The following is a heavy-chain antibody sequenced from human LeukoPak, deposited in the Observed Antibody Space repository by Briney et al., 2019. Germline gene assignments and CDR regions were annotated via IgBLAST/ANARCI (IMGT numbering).Heavy chain of an antibody. Sequence: GGSLRLSCAASGFTFSSCSMSWVRQDPGKGLEWASAISDTGGSTYYADSVKGRFTISRDNAKISLFLQMNSLRAEDTAVYYCARVASITMICDFWGQGTLVTVSS. CDR3: ARVASITMICDF. CDR1: GFTFSSCS. CDR2: ISDTGGST. V-gene: IGHV3-23*01. D-gene: IGHD3-22*01. J-gene: IGHJ4*02.